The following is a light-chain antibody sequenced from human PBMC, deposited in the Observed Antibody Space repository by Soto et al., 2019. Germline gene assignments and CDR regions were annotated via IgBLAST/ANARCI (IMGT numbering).Light chain of an antibody. J-gene: IGKJ3*01. CDR3: QQSYSAPLT. CDR1: QTISSY. CDR2: ATS. Sequence: DIQMTQSPSSLSASVGDRVTITCRASQTISSYLTWYQKKPGKAPKLLIYATSTLQSGVPSRFSGSGSGTDFTLTISSLQPEDFATYYCQQSYSAPLTFGPGTRVDLK. V-gene: IGKV1-39*01.